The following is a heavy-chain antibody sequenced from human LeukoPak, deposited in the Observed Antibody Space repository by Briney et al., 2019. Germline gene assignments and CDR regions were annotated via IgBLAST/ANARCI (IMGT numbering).Heavy chain of an antibody. D-gene: IGHD2-2*01. CDR1: GDTFTGYY. V-gene: IGHV1-2*02. CDR3: ARDRYCSSTSCYTTAYFQH. Sequence: ASVKVSCKACGDTFTGYYMHWVRQPPGQGLEGMGWINPNSGGSNYAQKFQGRVTMTRSTSTSTADMELSRLRSDDTAVYYCARDRYCSSTSCYTTAYFQHWGQGTLVTVSA. CDR2: INPNSGGS. J-gene: IGHJ1*01.